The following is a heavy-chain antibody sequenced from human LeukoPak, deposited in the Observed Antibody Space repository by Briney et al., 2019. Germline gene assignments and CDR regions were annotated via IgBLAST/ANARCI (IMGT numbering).Heavy chain of an antibody. D-gene: IGHD3-10*01. Sequence: SETLSLTCSVSGGSLSSYHWSWIRHPPGKGLEWIGYIYYSGSTNYNPSLKSRVTISVDTSKNQFSLKLSSVTAADTAVYYCARDPSSGEDLWGRGTLVTVSS. J-gene: IGHJ2*01. CDR1: GGSLSSYH. CDR2: IYYSGST. CDR3: ARDPSSGEDL. V-gene: IGHV4-59*01.